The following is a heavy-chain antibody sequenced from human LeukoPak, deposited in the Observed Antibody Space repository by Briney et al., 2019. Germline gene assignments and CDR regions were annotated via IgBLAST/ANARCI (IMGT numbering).Heavy chain of an antibody. CDR2: IKEDGSEK. V-gene: IGHV3-7*01. CDR3: ARHSSGYY. J-gene: IGHJ4*02. CDR1: GFKFSSDW. Sequence: GGSLRLSCAASGFKFSSDWMSWVRQAPGKGLEWVANIKEDGSEKYYVDFVKGRFTISRDNAKNSLYLQMNSLRAEDTAVYYCARHSSGYYWGQGTLVTVSS. D-gene: IGHD3-22*01.